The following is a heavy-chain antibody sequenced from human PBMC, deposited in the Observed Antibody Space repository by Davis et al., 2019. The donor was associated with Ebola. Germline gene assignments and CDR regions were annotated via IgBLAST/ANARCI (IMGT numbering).Heavy chain of an antibody. CDR1: GFTFSDYY. CDR3: ASIAVAGTDFDY. J-gene: IGHJ4*02. D-gene: IGHD6-19*01. Sequence: GESLKISCAASGFTFSDYYMSWIRRAPGKGLEWVSYISSSGSTIYYADSVKGRFTISRDNSKNTLYLQMNSLRAEDTAVYYCASIAVAGTDFDYWGQGTLVTVSS. V-gene: IGHV3-11*04. CDR2: ISSSGSTI.